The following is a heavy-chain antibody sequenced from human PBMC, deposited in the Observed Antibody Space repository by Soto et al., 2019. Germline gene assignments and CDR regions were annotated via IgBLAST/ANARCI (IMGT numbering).Heavy chain of an antibody. Sequence: EVQLLESGGGLVQPGGSLRLSCAASGFTFSSYAMSWVRQAPGKGLEWVSAISGSGGSTDYADSVKGRFTISRANSKNTLSLPMNSLRAADTAVYYCAKVNGYSSTWFEFDYWGQGTLVTVSS. D-gene: IGHD6-13*01. CDR3: AKVNGYSSTWFEFDY. V-gene: IGHV3-23*01. CDR2: ISGSGGST. CDR1: GFTFSSYA. J-gene: IGHJ4*02.